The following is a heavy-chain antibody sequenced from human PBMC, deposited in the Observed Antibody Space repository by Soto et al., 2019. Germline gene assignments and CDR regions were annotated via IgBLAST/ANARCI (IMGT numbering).Heavy chain of an antibody. V-gene: IGHV3-20*01. CDR3: ARSLAAAGIGNWFDP. CDR1: GFTFDDYG. J-gene: IGHJ5*02. D-gene: IGHD6-13*01. Sequence: GGSLRLSCAASGFTFDDYGMSWVRQAPGKGLEWVSGINWNGGSTGYADSVKGRFTISRDNAKNSLYLQMNSLRAEDTALYHCARSLAAAGIGNWFDPWGQGTLVTVSS. CDR2: INWNGGST.